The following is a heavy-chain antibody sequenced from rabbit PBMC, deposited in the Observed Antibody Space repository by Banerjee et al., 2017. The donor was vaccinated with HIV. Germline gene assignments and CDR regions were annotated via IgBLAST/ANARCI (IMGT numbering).Heavy chain of an antibody. D-gene: IGHD6-1*01. CDR2: VYAGNGGSA. CDR1: GFSFSSGYN. Sequence: QEQLVESGGGLVKPGASLTLTCKASGFSFSSGYNMCWVRQAPGKGLEWIGCVYAGNGGSAAYANWAKGRFTISKASSTTVTLQMTSLTAADTATYFCARAYGGAGYVFANDLWGPGTLVTVS. J-gene: IGHJ4*01. CDR3: ARAYGGAGYVFANDL. V-gene: IGHV1S45*01.